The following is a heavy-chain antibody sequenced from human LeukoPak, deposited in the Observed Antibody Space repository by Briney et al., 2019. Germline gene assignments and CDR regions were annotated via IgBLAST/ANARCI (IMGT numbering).Heavy chain of an antibody. J-gene: IGHJ6*03. D-gene: IGHD5-18*01. CDR2: ISSSSSTI. Sequence: PGGSLRLSCAASGFTFSSYSMNWVRQAPGKGLEWVSYISSSSSTIYYADSVKGRFTISRDNAKNSLYLQMNSLRAEDTAVYYCARDCSQLWFLSGEGRYYYYMDVWGKGTTVTVSS. CDR3: ARDCSQLWFLSGEGRYYYYMDV. V-gene: IGHV3-48*01. CDR1: GFTFSSYS.